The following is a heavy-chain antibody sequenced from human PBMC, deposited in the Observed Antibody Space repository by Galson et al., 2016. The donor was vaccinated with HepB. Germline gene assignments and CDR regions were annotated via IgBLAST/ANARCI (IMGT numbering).Heavy chain of an antibody. CDR3: ARDVHDFWSGPKDSYYYYYGMDV. V-gene: IGHV1-69*13. J-gene: IGHJ6*02. CDR1: GGTFSSYA. CDR2: IIPLFNTA. Sequence: SVKVSCKASGGTFSSYAISWVRQAPGQGLEWMGGIIPLFNTANYAQKFQGRVTITADESTRAAYMELSSLKSEDTAVYYCARDVHDFWSGPKDSYYYYYGMDVWGQGTTVTVSS. D-gene: IGHD3-3*01.